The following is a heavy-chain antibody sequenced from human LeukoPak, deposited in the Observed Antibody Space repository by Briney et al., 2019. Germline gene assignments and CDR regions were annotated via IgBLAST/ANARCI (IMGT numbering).Heavy chain of an antibody. CDR1: GGSISSGGYY. CDR3: ARSCRGDCYESPMVAPYYFDY. Sequence: SETLSLTCTVSGGSISSGGYYWSWIRQHPGKGLEWIGYIYYSGSTYYNPSLKSRVTISVDTSKNQFSLKLSSVTAADTAVYYCARSCRGDCYESPMVAPYYFDYWGQGTLVTVSS. J-gene: IGHJ4*02. CDR2: IYYSGST. D-gene: IGHD2-21*02. V-gene: IGHV4-31*03.